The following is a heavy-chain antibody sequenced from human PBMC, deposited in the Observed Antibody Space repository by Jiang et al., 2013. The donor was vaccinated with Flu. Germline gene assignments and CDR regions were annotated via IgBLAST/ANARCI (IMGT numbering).Heavy chain of an antibody. V-gene: IGHV1-69*01. Sequence: SGAEVKKPGSSVKVSCKASGGTFSNYGIGWVRQAPGQGLEWMGGIIPIFGTTTYTQKFQGRVTITADESTSTAYMELSSLRSEDTAVYYCARRPSSSWGYYYYYIDVWGKGTTVTVS. J-gene: IGHJ6*03. D-gene: IGHD6-13*01. CDR3: ARRPSSSWGYYYYYIDV. CDR2: IIPIFGTT. CDR1: GGTFSNYG.